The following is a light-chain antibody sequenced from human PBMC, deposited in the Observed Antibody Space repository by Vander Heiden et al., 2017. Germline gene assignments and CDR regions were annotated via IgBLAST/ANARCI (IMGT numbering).Light chain of an antibody. CDR1: NIGSKF. J-gene: IGLJ2*01. V-gene: IGLV3-9*01. Sequence: SNDLTQPLSVSGALGQTATISCGGNNIGSKFVHWYQLRPGQAPVLVISRDSVRPSGIPERFSGSDSGNTATLTISRAQAGDEAVYYCQVWDTNTVLFGGGTKLTVL. CDR2: RDS. CDR3: QVWDTNTVL.